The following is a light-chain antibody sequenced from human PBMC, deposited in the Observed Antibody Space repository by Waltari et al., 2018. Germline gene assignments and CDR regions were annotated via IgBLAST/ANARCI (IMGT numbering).Light chain of an antibody. CDR2: DVS. CDR1: SSDVGGYNY. J-gene: IGLJ2*01. CDR3: SSYTTTSAII. Sequence: QSALTQPASVSGSPGQSITISCTGTSSDVGGYNYVAWYQPYPGKAPKLILFDVSRWPSGVSNRFSGSKSGNTASLTISGLQAEDEADYYCSSYTTTSAIIFGGGTTLTVL. V-gene: IGLV2-14*03.